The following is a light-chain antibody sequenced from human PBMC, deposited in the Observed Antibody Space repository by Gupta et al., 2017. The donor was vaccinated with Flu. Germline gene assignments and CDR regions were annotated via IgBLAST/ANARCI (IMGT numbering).Light chain of an antibody. CDR2: RNT. CDR3: QVWDSSTEV. J-gene: IGLJ3*02. V-gene: IGLV3-9*01. CDR1: NVGIRD. Sequence: SYELTQPLSVSVALGQTARIPCGGDNVGIRDVHWYQQKPGQAPVLVIHRNTDRPSGIPERFSGSKSGTTATLTISGAQVGDEDDFYCQVWDSSTEVFGGGTKLTVL.